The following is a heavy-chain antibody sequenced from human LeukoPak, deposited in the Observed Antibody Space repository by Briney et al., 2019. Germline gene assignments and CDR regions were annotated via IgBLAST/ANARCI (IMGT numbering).Heavy chain of an antibody. V-gene: IGHV4-59*01. D-gene: IGHD3-3*01. J-gene: IGHJ4*02. Sequence: SETLSLTCIVSGGSISSYYWSWIRQPPGKGLEWIGYIYYSGSTNYNPSLKSRVTISVDTSKNQFSLKLSSVTAADTAVYYCARGVTIFGVVYFDYWGQGTLVTVSS. CDR1: GGSISSYY. CDR2: IYYSGST. CDR3: ARGVTIFGVVYFDY.